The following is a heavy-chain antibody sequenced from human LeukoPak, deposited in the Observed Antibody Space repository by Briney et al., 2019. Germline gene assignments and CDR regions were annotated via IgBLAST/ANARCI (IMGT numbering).Heavy chain of an antibody. D-gene: IGHD6-13*01. J-gene: IGHJ4*02. V-gene: IGHV3-66*01. CDR2: IYSGGTT. CDR1: GFSVFSNY. CDR3: ARDLAAAGYFDY. Sequence: GGSLRLSCAASGFSVFSNYMTWVRQAPGKGLEWVSVIYSGGTTYYADSVKGRFTISRDNSKNTLYLQMNSLRVEDTAVYYCARDLAAAGYFDYWGQGTLVTVSS.